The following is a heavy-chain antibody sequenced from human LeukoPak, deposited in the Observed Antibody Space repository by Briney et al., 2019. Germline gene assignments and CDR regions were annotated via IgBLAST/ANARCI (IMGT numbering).Heavy chain of an antibody. Sequence: GGSLRLSGAAPGFTFSSYWMHWVRRAPGKGLVWVSRINADGSATIYADSVKGRFTISRDNAKNTLYLQMNSLRAEDTAVYYCAQDTSGYYAYWGQGTLVTVSS. CDR2: INADGSAT. CDR1: GFTFSSYW. D-gene: IGHD3-22*01. J-gene: IGHJ4*02. V-gene: IGHV3-74*01. CDR3: AQDTSGYYAY.